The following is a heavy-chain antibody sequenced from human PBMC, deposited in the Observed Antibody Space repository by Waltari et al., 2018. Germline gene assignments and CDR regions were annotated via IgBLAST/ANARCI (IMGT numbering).Heavy chain of an antibody. CDR3: AISGGGSSSWYFDY. Sequence: QVQLQQWGAGLLKPSETLSLTCAVYGGSFSGYYWSWIRQPPGKGLEWIGEINHSGSTNYNPSLKSRVTISVDTSKNQFSLKLSSVTAADTAVYYCAISGGGSSSWYFDYWGQGTLVTVSS. CDR2: INHSGST. D-gene: IGHD6-13*01. CDR1: GGSFSGYY. J-gene: IGHJ4*02. V-gene: IGHV4-34*01.